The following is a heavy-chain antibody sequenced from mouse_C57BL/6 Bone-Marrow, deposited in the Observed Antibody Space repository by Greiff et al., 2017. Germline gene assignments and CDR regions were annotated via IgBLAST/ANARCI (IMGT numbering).Heavy chain of an antibody. V-gene: IGHV2-9-1*01. CDR2: IWTGGGT. CDR1: GFSLTSYA. D-gene: IGHD2-1*01. J-gene: IGHJ3*01. Sequence: VQVVESGPGLVAPSQSLSITCTVSGFSLTSYAISWVRQTPGKGLEWLGVIWTGGGTNYNSALKSRLSISKDNSKSQVFLKMNSLQTDDTARYXCAGGSTMVTTWGQGTLVTVSA. CDR3: AGGSTMVTT.